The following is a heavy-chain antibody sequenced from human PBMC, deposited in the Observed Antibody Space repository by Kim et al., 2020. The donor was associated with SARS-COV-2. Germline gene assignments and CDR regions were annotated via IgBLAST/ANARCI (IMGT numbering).Heavy chain of an antibody. Sequence: GGSLRLSCAASGFTFSNAWMSWVRQAPGKGLEWVGRIKSKTDGGTTDYAAPVKGRFTISRDDSKNTLYLQMNSLKTEDTAVYYCTTIEVVTATDDAFDIWGQGTMVTVSS. CDR1: GFTFSNAW. D-gene: IGHD2-21*02. V-gene: IGHV3-15*01. CDR3: TTIEVVTATDDAFDI. J-gene: IGHJ3*02. CDR2: IKSKTDGGTT.